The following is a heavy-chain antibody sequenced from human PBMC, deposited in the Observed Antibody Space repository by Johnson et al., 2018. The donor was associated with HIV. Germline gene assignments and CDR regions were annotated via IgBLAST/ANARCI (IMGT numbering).Heavy chain of an antibody. Sequence: VQLVESGGGLIQPGGSLRLSCAASGFNVSCNHMAWVRQGTGKGLEWVSVTYSGNNTHYADSVKGRFTISRANCTNTRYLQIDCLRDEDQMNSLRGEDTAVYDCTRGATGFGDACDIWGQGTMVTVSS. CDR2: TYSGNNT. J-gene: IGHJ3*02. CDR1: GFNVSCNH. D-gene: IGHD3-10*01. CDR3: GEDTAVYDCTRGATGFGDACDI. V-gene: IGHV3-53*01.